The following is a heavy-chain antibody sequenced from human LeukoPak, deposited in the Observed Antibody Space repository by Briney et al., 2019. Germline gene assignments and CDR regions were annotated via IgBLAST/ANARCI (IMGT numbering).Heavy chain of an antibody. CDR2: ISYDGSNK. CDR1: GFTFSSYG. V-gene: IGHV3-30*18. J-gene: IGHJ4*02. Sequence: PGRSLRLSCAASGFTFSSYGMHWVRQAPGKGLEWVAVISYDGSNKYYADSVKGRFTISRDNSKNTLYLQMNSLRAEDTAVYYCAKDHYDSSGSDYWGQGTLVTVSS. CDR3: AKDHYDSSGSDY. D-gene: IGHD3-22*01.